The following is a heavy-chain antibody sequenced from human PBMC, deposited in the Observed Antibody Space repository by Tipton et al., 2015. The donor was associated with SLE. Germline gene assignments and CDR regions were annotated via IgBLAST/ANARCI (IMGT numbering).Heavy chain of an antibody. D-gene: IGHD2-8*01. CDR3: ARGGECTNGVCYLNYFDP. V-gene: IGHV4-38-2*01. Sequence: TLSLTCDVSGYSIGSGYYWGWIRQPPGKGLEWIGITNQGGGTYYNSSLKSRVTISVDRSKNQFSLRLRSVTAADTAVYYCARGGECTNGVCYLNYFDPWGQGTLVTVSS. CDR2: TNQGGGT. J-gene: IGHJ5*02. CDR1: GYSIGSGYY.